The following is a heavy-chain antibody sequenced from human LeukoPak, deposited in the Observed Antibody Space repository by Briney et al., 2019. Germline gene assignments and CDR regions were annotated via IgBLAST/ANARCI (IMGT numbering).Heavy chain of an antibody. CDR3: AREGLDGSGSYYYY. D-gene: IGHD3-10*01. CDR2: IIPILGIA. CDR1: GYTFTSYG. J-gene: IGHJ4*02. Sequence: ASVKVSCKASGYTFTSYGISWVRQAPGQGLEWMGRIIPILGIANYAQKFQGRVTITADKSTSTAYMELSSLRSEDTAVYYCAREGLDGSGSYYYYWGQGTLVTVSS. V-gene: IGHV1-69*04.